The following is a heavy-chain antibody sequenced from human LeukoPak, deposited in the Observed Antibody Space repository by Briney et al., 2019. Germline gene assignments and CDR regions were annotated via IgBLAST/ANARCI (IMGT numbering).Heavy chain of an antibody. CDR3: ARDGIVVVPAATPTTGMDV. V-gene: IGHV4-4*07. CDR2: IYTSGST. CDR1: GGSISSYY. J-gene: IGHJ6*02. D-gene: IGHD2-2*01. Sequence: PSETLSLTCTVSGGSISSYYWSWIRQPAGKGLEWIGRIYTSGSTNYNPSLKSRVTMSVDTSKNQFSLKLSSVTAADTAVYYCARDGIVVVPAATPTTGMDVWGQGITVTVSS.